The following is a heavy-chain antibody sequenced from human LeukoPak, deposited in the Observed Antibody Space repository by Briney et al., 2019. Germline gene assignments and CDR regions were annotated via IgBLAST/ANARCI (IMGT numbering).Heavy chain of an antibody. J-gene: IGHJ4*02. CDR2: ISSSSGHI. CDR1: GFTFSGYS. Sequence: GGSLRLSCAASGFTFSGYSMNWVRQAPGKGLECVSSISSSSGHIHYADSVEGRFTISRDNAKNSVYLQMNSLRAEDTAVYFCGRDSVTVAPAAPDYWGQGTLVTVSS. D-gene: IGHD2-2*01. V-gene: IGHV3-21*01. CDR3: GRDSVTVAPAAPDY.